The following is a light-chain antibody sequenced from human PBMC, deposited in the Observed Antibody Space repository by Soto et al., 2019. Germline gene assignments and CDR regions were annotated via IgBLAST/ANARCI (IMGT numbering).Light chain of an antibody. J-gene: IGKJ3*01. CDR2: GAS. CDR3: QRSYSGPFT. CDR1: QTMNDY. V-gene: IGKV1-39*01. Sequence: IQMTQTPSSLSASVGDRVTITCRTSQTMNDYLKWYQQKRGKVPHLLIYGASTLQRGVQSRISGSGSGTDVNLTSSRLEPEDSATCCCQRSYSGPFTFGPGPKVHI.